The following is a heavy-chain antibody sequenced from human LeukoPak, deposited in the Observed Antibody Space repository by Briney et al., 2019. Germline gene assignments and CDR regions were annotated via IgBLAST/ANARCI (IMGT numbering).Heavy chain of an antibody. CDR2: INHSGST. Sequence: SETLSLTCAVYGGSFSGYYWSWIRQPPGKGLEWIGEINHSGSTNYNPSLKSRVTISVDTSKNQFSLKLSSVTAADTAVYYCARDISVGQAVATGEHWYFNLWGRGTLVTVSS. CDR3: ARDISVGQAVATGEHWYFNL. D-gene: IGHD3-10*01. J-gene: IGHJ2*01. V-gene: IGHV4-34*01. CDR1: GGSFSGYY.